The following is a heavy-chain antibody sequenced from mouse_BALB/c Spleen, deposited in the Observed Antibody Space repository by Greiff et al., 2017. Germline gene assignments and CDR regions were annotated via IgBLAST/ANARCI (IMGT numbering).Heavy chain of an antibody. V-gene: IGHV7-3*02. CDR1: GFTFTDYY. CDR3: ARDGNYYARDY. J-gene: IGHJ4*01. D-gene: IGHD2-1*01. Sequence: EVQGVESGGGLVQPGGSLRLSCATSGFTFTDYYMSWVRQPPGKALEWLGFIRNKANGYTTESSASVKGRFTISRDNSQSILYLQMNTLRAEDSATYYCARDGNYYARDYWGQGTAVTVSS. CDR2: IRNKANGYTT.